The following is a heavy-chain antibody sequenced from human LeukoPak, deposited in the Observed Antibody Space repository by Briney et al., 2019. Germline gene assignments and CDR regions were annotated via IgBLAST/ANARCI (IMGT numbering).Heavy chain of an antibody. Sequence: SETLSLTCTVSGGSISSGDYYWSWIRQPPGKGLEWIGYIYYSGSTYYNPSLKSRVTISVDTSKNQFSLKLSSVTAADTAVYYCARGSSGVISIDYWGQGTLVTVSS. CDR2: IYYSGST. V-gene: IGHV4-30-4*01. CDR1: GGSISSGDYY. D-gene: IGHD3-10*01. J-gene: IGHJ4*02. CDR3: ARGSSGVISIDY.